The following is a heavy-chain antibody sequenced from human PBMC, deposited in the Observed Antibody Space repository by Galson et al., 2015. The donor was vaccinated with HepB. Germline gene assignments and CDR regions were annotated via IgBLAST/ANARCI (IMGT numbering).Heavy chain of an antibody. J-gene: IGHJ4*02. CDR2: ISSSSSYT. V-gene: IGHV3-11*03. CDR1: GFTFSDYY. D-gene: IGHD3-22*01. CDR3: ARRNFGDYYDSSGYYYGVSYFDY. Sequence: SLRLSCAASGFTFSDYYMSWIRQAPGKGLEWVSYISSSSSYTNYADSVKGRFTISRDNAKNSLYLQMNSLRAEDTAVYYCARRNFGDYYDSSGYYYGVSYFDYWGQGTLVTVSS.